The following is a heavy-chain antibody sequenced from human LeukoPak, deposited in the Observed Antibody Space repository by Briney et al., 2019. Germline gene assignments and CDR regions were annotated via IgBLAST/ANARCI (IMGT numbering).Heavy chain of an antibody. CDR1: GYNIINYW. Sequence: GESLKISCAGSGYNIINYWIGWVRQMPGKGLEWMGIIYPGDSDTRYSPSFEGQVTISADKSISTAYLQWSSLKASDTAMYYCARRSLLLWFGELIDAFDIWGQGTMVTVSS. CDR3: ARRSLLLWFGELIDAFDI. D-gene: IGHD3-10*01. CDR2: IYPGDSDT. J-gene: IGHJ3*02. V-gene: IGHV5-51*01.